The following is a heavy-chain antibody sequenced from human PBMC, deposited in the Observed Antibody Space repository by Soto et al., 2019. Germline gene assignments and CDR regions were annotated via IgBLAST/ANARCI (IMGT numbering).Heavy chain of an antibody. J-gene: IGHJ1*01. D-gene: IGHD6-19*01. CDR2: IKSKTDGGTT. CDR1: GFTFTNAW. V-gene: IGHV3-15*01. CDR3: TTDLVAVAPWGGTEYFQH. Sequence: PGGSLRLSCAASGFTFTNAWMSWVRQAPGKGLEWVGRIKSKTDGGTTDYAAPVKGRFTISRDDSKNTLYLQMNSLKTEDTAVYYCTTDLVAVAPWGGTEYFQHWGQGTLVTVSS.